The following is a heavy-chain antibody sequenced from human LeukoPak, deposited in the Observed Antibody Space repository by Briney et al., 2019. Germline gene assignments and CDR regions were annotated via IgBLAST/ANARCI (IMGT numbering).Heavy chain of an antibody. CDR2: IYSGGNT. V-gene: IGHV3-66*01. CDR1: GITASANS. Sequence: GGSLRLSCAASGITASANSMSWVRQAPGKGLEWVSIIYSGGNTNYADSVKGRFTISRDNSENTVYLQMNSLRAEDTAVYYCTRSDPPGYWGQGTLVTVSS. J-gene: IGHJ4*02. CDR3: TRSDPPGY.